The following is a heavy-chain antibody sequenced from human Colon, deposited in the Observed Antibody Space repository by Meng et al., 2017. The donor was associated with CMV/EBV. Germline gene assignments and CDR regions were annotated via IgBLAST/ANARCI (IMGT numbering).Heavy chain of an antibody. CDR2: IYRGGST. J-gene: IGHJ4*02. D-gene: IGHD3-10*02. CDR3: VTDVPVDGRWD. CDR1: GFSVSTNY. Sequence: GGSLRLSCAASGFSVSTNYMTWVRQAPGKGLDWVAVIYRGGSTSYADSVKGRFTISRDNSKNTLYLHMNSLRAEDTAVYYCVTDVPVDGRWDWGQGTLVTVSS. V-gene: IGHV3-66*02.